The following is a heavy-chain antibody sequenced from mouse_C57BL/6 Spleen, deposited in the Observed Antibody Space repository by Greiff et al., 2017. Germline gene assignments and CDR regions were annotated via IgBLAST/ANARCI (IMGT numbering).Heavy chain of an antibody. Sequence: EVKLVESGGGLVKPGGSLKLSCAASGFTFSSYTMSWVRQTPEKRLEWVATISGGGGNTYYPDSVKGRFTISRDNAKNTLYLQMSSLRSEDTALYYCARHGIYDGYYEAWFAYWGQGTLVTVSA. J-gene: IGHJ3*01. V-gene: IGHV5-9*01. CDR1: GFTFSSYT. CDR3: ARHGIYDGYYEAWFAY. D-gene: IGHD2-3*01. CDR2: ISGGGGNT.